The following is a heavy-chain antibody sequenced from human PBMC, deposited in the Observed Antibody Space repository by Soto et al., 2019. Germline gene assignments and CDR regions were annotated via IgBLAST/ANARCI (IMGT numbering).Heavy chain of an antibody. CDR3: ARGDYDYIWGSYRSSAHFDY. Sequence: ASVKVSCKASGYTFTGYYMHWVRQAPGQGLEWMGWINPNSGGTNYAQKFQGWVTMTRDTSISTAYMELSRLRSDDTAVYYCARGDYDYIWGSYRSSAHFDYWGQGTLVTVSS. V-gene: IGHV1-2*04. D-gene: IGHD3-16*02. CDR1: GYTFTGYY. J-gene: IGHJ4*02. CDR2: INPNSGGT.